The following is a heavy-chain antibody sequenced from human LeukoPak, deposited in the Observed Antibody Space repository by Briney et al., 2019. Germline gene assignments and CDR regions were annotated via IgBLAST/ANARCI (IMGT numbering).Heavy chain of an antibody. Sequence: GGSLRLSCATSGFIFSHHGMNWVRQAPGKGLEWVSGIRADAVTTYYADSVKGRFTISRDNSKNTLYLQMNSLRAEDTAVYYCAKRRGLELLYYYYMDVWGNGTTVTVSS. CDR2: IRADAVTT. D-gene: IGHD1-7*01. J-gene: IGHJ6*03. V-gene: IGHV3-23*01. CDR3: AKRRGLELLYYYYMDV. CDR1: GFIFSHHG.